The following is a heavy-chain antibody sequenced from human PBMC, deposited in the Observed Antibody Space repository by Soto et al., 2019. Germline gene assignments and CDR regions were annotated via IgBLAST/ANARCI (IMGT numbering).Heavy chain of an antibody. CDR3: VRIIGYCRNNDCSWTFDI. Sequence: GESLKISCKTSGYSFISYWVAWVRQKPGKGLEWMGTFYPGDSTSTYSPSFQGQVTISVDKSISTAYLHLSSLKASDTAMYYCVRIIGYCRNNDCSWTFDIWGQGTTVTVSS. V-gene: IGHV5-51*01. J-gene: IGHJ3*02. D-gene: IGHD2-2*03. CDR1: GYSFISYW. CDR2: FYPGDSTS.